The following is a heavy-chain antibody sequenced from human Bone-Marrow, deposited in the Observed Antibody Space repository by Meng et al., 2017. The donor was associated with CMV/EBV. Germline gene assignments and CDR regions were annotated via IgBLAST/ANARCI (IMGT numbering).Heavy chain of an antibody. Sequence: SGYTFTSYGISWVRQAPGQGLEWRGWISAYNGNTNYAQKLQGRVTMTTDTSTSTAYMELRSLRSDDTAVYYCARGRIAAAGTFWFDPWGQGTLVTVSS. CDR3: ARGRIAAAGTFWFDP. CDR2: ISAYNGNT. J-gene: IGHJ5*02. D-gene: IGHD6-13*01. CDR1: GYTFTSYG. V-gene: IGHV1-18*01.